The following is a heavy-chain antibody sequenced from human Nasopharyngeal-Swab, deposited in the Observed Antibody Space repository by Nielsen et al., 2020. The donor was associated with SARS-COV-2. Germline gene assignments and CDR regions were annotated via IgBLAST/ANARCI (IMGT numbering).Heavy chain of an antibody. V-gene: IGHV4-34*01. CDR2: INHSGST. CDR3: ARQRAYTIFGVVIIRGTWFDP. Sequence: SETLSLTCAVYGGSFSGYYWSWIRQPPGKGLEWIGEINHSGSTNYNPSLKSRVTISVDTSKNQFSLKLSSVTAADTAVYYCARQRAYTIFGVVIIRGTWFDPWGQGTLVTVSS. J-gene: IGHJ5*02. CDR1: GGSFSGYY. D-gene: IGHD3-3*01.